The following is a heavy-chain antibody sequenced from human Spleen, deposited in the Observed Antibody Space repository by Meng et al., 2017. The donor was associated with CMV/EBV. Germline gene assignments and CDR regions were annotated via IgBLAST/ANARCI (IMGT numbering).Heavy chain of an antibody. CDR1: GFLLSDYW. D-gene: IGHD2-8*02. J-gene: IGHJ4*02. CDR2: IDLGGDKSPTT. Sequence: SGFLLSDYWMRWVRQAPGEGLVWVARIDLGGDKSPTTKYADFVRGRFTISRDNAQSTLYLQMNSLRVEDTALYYCARSTASATDYWEWGQGTLVTVSS. V-gene: IGHV3-74*03. CDR3: ARSTASATDYWE.